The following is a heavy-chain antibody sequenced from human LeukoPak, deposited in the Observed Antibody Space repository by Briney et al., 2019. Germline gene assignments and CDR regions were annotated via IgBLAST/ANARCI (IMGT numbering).Heavy chain of an antibody. D-gene: IGHD5-12*01. CDR2: ISYDGSNK. CDR1: GFTFSSYA. CDR3: AREDPYSGYDDDFDY. V-gene: IGHV3-30-3*01. J-gene: IGHJ4*02. Sequence: GGSLRLSCAASGFTFSSYAMHWVRQAPGKGLEWVAVISYDGSNKYYADSVKGRFTISRDNSKNTLYLQMNSLRAEDTAVYYCAREDPYSGYDDDFDYWGQGTLVTVSS.